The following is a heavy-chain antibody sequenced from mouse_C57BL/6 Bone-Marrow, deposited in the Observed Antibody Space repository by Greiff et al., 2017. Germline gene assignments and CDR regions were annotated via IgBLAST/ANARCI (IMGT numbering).Heavy chain of an antibody. CDR1: GYTFTSYW. J-gene: IGHJ2*01. V-gene: IGHV1-69*01. Sequence: VQLQQPGAELVMPGASVKLSCKASGYTFTSYWMHWVKQRPGQGLEWIGEIDPSDSYTNYNPKFKGKSTLTLDKSSRTAYMQLSSLTSADSSVYYWARGHYDGSSYFYFDYWGQGTTLTVSS. D-gene: IGHD1-1*01. CDR2: IDPSDSYT. CDR3: ARGHYDGSSYFYFDY.